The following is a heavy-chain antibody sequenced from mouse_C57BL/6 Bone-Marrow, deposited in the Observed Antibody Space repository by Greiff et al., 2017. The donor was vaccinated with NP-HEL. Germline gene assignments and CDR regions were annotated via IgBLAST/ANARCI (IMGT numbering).Heavy chain of an antibody. D-gene: IGHD2-5*01. CDR3: ARAPVYYSIYYAMDY. CDR1: GYTFTDYY. Sequence: EVQLQQSGPVLVKPGASVKMSCKASGYTFTDYYMNWVKQSHGKSLEWIGVINPYNGGTSYNQKFKGKATLTVDKSSSTAYMELNSLTSEDSAVYYCARAPVYYSIYYAMDYWGQGTSVTVSS. J-gene: IGHJ4*01. V-gene: IGHV1-19*01. CDR2: INPYNGGT.